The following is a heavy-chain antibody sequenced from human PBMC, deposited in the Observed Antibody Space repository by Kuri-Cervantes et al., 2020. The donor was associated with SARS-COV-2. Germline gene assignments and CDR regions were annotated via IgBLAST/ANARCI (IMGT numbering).Heavy chain of an antibody. V-gene: IGHV1-18*04. Sequence: ASVKVSCKTSGYSFTDDGVNWVRQAPGQGLEWMGWISAYNGNTNYAQKLQGRVTMTTDTSTSTAYMGLRCLRSDDTDVYYCARGGSASDAFDIWGQGTMVTVSS. CDR2: ISAYNGNT. CDR3: ARGGSASDAFDI. J-gene: IGHJ3*02. CDR1: GYSFTDDG. D-gene: IGHD3-10*01.